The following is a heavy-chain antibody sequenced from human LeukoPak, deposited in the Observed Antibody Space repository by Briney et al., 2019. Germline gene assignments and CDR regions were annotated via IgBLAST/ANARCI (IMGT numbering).Heavy chain of an antibody. CDR2: IYYSGSA. D-gene: IGHD5-18*01. V-gene: IGHV4-59*12. CDR3: ARMDGRDTAMDY. Sequence: SETLSLTCTVSGGSISGYHWSWIRQSSGKGLEWIGYIYYSGSASYNPSLKSRVTISVDTSKNQFSLKLSSVTAADTAVYYCARMDGRDTAMDYWGQGTLVTVSS. J-gene: IGHJ4*02. CDR1: GGSISGYH.